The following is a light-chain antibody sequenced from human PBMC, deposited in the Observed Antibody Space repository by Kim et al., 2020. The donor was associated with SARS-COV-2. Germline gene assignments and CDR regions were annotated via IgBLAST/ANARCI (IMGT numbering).Light chain of an antibody. J-gene: IGKJ2*01. CDR2: AAS. CDR3: QQSHSPPYT. Sequence: SASVGDRVTITCLASQSIRNYVGWYQHKPGKPPKVLIYAASTLQSGVPSRFSGSGSGTDFTLTISSLQPEDFATYYCQQSHSPPYTFGQGTKLEI. CDR1: QSIRNY. V-gene: IGKV1-39*01.